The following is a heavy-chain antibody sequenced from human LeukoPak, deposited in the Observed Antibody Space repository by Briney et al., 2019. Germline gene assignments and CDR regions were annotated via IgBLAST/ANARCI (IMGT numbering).Heavy chain of an antibody. Sequence: ALVKVSCKASGGTFSSYAISWVRQAPGQGLEWMGGIIPIFSTANYAQKFQGRVTITADESTSTAYMELSSLRSEDTAVYYCARGEEDIVVVPEKHYYYYYGMDVWGQGTTVTVSS. CDR2: IIPIFSTA. CDR1: GGTFSSYA. J-gene: IGHJ6*02. V-gene: IGHV1-69*13. D-gene: IGHD2-2*01. CDR3: ARGEEDIVVVPEKHYYYYYGMDV.